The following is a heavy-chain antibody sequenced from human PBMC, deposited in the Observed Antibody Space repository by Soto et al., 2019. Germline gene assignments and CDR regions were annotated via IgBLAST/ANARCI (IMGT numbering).Heavy chain of an antibody. D-gene: IGHD2-21*01. CDR1: GYTFSKYD. V-gene: IGHV1-8*01. CDR2: MNPRSGSR. Sequence: QVQLVQSGAEVKTPGASVKVSCKASGYTFSKYDMNWVRQAPGQGLEWMGWMNPRSGSRGNAQKFQGRLTMTWDTAIGIAHMELSSLRNEDTAVYYCARSDGHTFNWLDAWGQGTLVTVSA. CDR3: ARSDGHTFNWLDA. J-gene: IGHJ5*02.